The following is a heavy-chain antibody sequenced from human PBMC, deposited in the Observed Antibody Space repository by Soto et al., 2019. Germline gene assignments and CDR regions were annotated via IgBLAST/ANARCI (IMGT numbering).Heavy chain of an antibody. D-gene: IGHD3-3*01. Sequence: GGSLRLSCGASGFPFSSYWMHWVRQAPGKGLVWVARIRSDGDSITYADSVKGRFTISRDNAKNSLYLQMNSLRAEDTAVYYCARYTYYDFWSGYSQNWFDPWGQGTLVTVSS. CDR1: GFPFSSYW. CDR3: ARYTYYDFWSGYSQNWFDP. CDR2: IRSDGDSI. J-gene: IGHJ5*02. V-gene: IGHV3-74*03.